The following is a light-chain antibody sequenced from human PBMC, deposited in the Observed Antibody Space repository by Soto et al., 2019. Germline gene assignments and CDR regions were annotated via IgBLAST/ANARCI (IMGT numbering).Light chain of an antibody. CDR1: QSVSTSY. CDR2: GAS. CDR3: QQYGSSPQA. Sequence: EIGLTQSPGTLSLSPGERATLSCRASQSVSTSYLAWYQQKPGQAPRLLIYGASSRATGIPDRFSGSGSGTHFTVTISRLEPEDFAVYYCQQYGSSPQAVGQGTKVEIK. J-gene: IGKJ1*01. V-gene: IGKV3-20*01.